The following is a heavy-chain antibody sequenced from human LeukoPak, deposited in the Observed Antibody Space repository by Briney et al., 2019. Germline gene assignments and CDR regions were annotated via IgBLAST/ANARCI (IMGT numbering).Heavy chain of an antibody. CDR2: INPNSGGT. CDR3: ARARYSSSWYRD. D-gene: IGHD6-13*01. J-gene: IGHJ4*02. V-gene: IGHV1-2*02. Sequence: ASVKVSCKASGYTFTGYYMHWVRQAPGQGLEWMGWINPNSGGTNYAQKFQGRVTMTRDTSISTAYMELSRLRSDDTAVYYCARARYSSSWYRDWGQGTLVTVSS. CDR1: GYTFTGYY.